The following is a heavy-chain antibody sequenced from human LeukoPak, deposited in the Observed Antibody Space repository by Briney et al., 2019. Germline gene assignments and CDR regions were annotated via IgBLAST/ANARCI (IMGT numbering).Heavy chain of an antibody. CDR1: GFTFSSYA. V-gene: IGHV3-30*04. D-gene: IGHD3-16*01. CDR2: ISEDGRKK. J-gene: IGHJ6*02. Sequence: GGTLRLSCAASGFTFSSYAMHWVRQAPGKGLEWGAVISEDGRKKNYADPVKGRFTISRDNSQNTLYLQMNSLRAEDTAVYYCAVMPPGHDYVWGSYTAPLDTTRYGMDVWGQGTTVTVSS. CDR3: AVMPPGHDYVWGSYTAPLDTTRYGMDV.